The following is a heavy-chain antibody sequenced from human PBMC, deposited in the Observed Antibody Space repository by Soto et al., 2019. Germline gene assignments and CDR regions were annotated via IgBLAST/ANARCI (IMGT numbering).Heavy chain of an antibody. CDR1: GFTFSSYA. CDR2: ISGSGGST. V-gene: IGHV3-23*01. D-gene: IGHD1-26*01. Sequence: GGSLRLSCAASGFTFSSYAMSWVRQAPGKGLEWVSAISGSGGSTYYADSVKGRFTISRDNSKNTLYLQMNSLRAEDTAVYYCAKDLTRRLVGATRIGYYFDYWGQGTLVTVSS. J-gene: IGHJ4*02. CDR3: AKDLTRRLVGATRIGYYFDY.